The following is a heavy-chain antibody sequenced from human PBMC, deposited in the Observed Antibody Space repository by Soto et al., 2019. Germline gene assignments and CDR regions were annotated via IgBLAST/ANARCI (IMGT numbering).Heavy chain of an antibody. J-gene: IGHJ6*02. V-gene: IGHV3-23*01. CDR1: GFTFSSYA. CDR2: ISGSGDKT. CDR3: AKSGQSSWANMDV. D-gene: IGHD2-2*01. Sequence: EVQLFESGGGLVQPGGSLRLSCAASGFTFSSYAINWVRQAPGKGLEWVSTISGSGDKTYYADSVKGRFTISRDNSKNTLSLQMNSLRAEDTAVYYCAKSGQSSWANMDVWGQGTTVTVSS.